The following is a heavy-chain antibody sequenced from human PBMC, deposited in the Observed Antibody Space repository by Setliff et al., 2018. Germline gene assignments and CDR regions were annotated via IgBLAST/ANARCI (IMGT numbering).Heavy chain of an antibody. J-gene: IGHJ6*03. CDR2: INANTGGT. D-gene: IGHD6-6*01. Sequence: ASVKVSCKTSGYIFTNYYIHWVRQAPGQGLEWMGWINANTGGTREVQKFQGRVTMTRDTSIDTAYMEVNRLTYDDTAVYYCARDRAARPPNSYYYYMDVWGKGTTVTVS. V-gene: IGHV1-2*02. CDR1: GYIFTNYY. CDR3: ARDRAARPPNSYYYYMDV.